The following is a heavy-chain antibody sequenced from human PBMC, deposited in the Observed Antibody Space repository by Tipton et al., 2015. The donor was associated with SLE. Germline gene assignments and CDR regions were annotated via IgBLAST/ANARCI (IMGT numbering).Heavy chain of an antibody. D-gene: IGHD6-19*01. V-gene: IGHV3-21*01. Sequence: SLRLSCAASGFTFSSYSMNWVRQAPGKGLEWVSSISSSSSYIYYADSVKGRFTISRDNAKNSLYLQMNSLRAEDTAVYYCAKDHRRGAVAGTNWFDPWGQGTLVTVSS. CDR3: AKDHRRGAVAGTNWFDP. CDR1: GFTFSSYS. J-gene: IGHJ5*02. CDR2: ISSSSSYI.